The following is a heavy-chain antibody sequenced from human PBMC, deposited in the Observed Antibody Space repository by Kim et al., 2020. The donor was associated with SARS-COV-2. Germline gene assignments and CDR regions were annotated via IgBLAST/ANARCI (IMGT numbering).Heavy chain of an antibody. J-gene: IGHJ4*02. D-gene: IGHD3-10*01. CDR3: AKGDNARWYYYGSGSYELCPYFDY. Sequence: GGSLRLSCAASGFTFSSYGMHWVRQAPGKGLEWVAVISYDGSNKYYADSVKGRFTISRDNSKNTLYLQMNSLRAEDTAVYYCAKGDNARWYYYGSGSYELCPYFDYWGQGTLVTVSS. V-gene: IGHV3-30*18. CDR1: GFTFSSYG. CDR2: ISYDGSNK.